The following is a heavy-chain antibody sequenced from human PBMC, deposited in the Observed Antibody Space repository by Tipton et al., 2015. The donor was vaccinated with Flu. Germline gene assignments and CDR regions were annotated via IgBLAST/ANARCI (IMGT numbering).Heavy chain of an antibody. CDR3: AKTYFDSSDSPDRFDP. CDR1: GFSISSGNY. CDR2: IYHNGAT. D-gene: IGHD3-22*01. V-gene: IGHV4-38-2*02. Sequence: TLSLTCTVSGFSISSGNYWGWIRQSPGGGLESIGAIYHNGATYYNPSLKSRVTLSADTSKNQSSLMLTSVTASDTAVYYCAKTYFDSSDSPDRFDPWGQGTLVTVSS. J-gene: IGHJ5*02.